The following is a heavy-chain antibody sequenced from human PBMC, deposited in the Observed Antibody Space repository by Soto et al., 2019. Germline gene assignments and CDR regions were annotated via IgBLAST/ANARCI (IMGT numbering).Heavy chain of an antibody. CDR2: IYWDDAK. D-gene: IGHD3-16*01. CDR1: GFSLSTSGVG. Sequence: QITLKESGPTLVKPTQTLTLTCTFSGFSLSTSGVGVGWIRQPPGKALEWVALIYWDDAKEYSPSLKSRLTNTKDPPKNPGALTQNHLGPVDTATYYRAHKGGGDRILDYWGQGTLVTVSS. CDR3: AHKGGGDRILDY. V-gene: IGHV2-5*02. J-gene: IGHJ4*02.